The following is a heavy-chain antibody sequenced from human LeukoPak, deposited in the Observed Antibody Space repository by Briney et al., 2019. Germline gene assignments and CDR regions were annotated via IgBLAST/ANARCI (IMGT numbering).Heavy chain of an antibody. D-gene: IGHD4-23*01. CDR1: GFTFSSYG. Sequence: EGSLRLSCAASGFTFSSYGMQWVRQAPGKGLEWVAIISYDGRDKFYEDSVKGRFTISRDNSKNTLYLQMNNLRAEDTAVYYCAKPTTVLTSYYFDYWAREPWSPSPQ. V-gene: IGHV3-30*18. CDR2: ISYDGRDK. J-gene: IGHJ4*02. CDR3: AKPTTVLTSYYFDY.